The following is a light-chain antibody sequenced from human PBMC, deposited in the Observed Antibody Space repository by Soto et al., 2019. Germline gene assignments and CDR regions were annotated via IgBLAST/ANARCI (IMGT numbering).Light chain of an antibody. CDR2: GPS. CDR3: QQRYSWPPQ. V-gene: IGKV3-11*01. J-gene: IGKJ4*02. Sequence: EIVLTQSPATLSLSPGERATLSCRASQSVSTYLAWYQQKPGQSPRLLIYGPSNRATGIPARFSGSGSGTDFTLTISRLEAEDFAVYYCQQRYSWPPQFGAGIKVDIK. CDR1: QSVSTY.